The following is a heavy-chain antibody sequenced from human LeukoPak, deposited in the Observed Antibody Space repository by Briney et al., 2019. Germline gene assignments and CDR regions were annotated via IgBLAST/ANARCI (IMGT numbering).Heavy chain of an antibody. D-gene: IGHD6-13*01. CDR2: INHSGST. CDR3: ASSSWYRVYYYYYGMDV. V-gene: IGHV4-34*01. CDR1: GFTFSSYS. Sequence: PGGSLRLSCAASGFTFSSYSMNWVRQPPGKGLEWIGEINHSGSTNYNPSLKSRVTISVDTSKNQFSLKLSSVTAADTAVYYCASSSWYRVYYYYYGMDVWGQGTTVTVSS. J-gene: IGHJ6*02.